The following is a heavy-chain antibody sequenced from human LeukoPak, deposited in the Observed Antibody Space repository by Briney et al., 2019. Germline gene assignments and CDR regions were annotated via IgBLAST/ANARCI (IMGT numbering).Heavy chain of an antibody. CDR3: ARANYIWGSFPTALDY. J-gene: IGHJ4*02. V-gene: IGHV3-15*01. CDR1: GFTFSNAW. D-gene: IGHD3-16*01. CDR2: IKSKTDGGTT. Sequence: KPGGSLRLSCAASGFTFSNAWMSWVRQAPGKGLEWVGRIKSKTDGGTTDYAAPVKGRFTISRDDSKNTVSLQMNSVKTEDTAVYYCARANYIWGSFPTALDYWGQGTLVTVSS.